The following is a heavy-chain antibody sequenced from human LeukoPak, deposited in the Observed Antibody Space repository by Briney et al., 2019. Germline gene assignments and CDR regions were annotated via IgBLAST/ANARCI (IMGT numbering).Heavy chain of an antibody. CDR3: AKDRAMIREDYCMDV. J-gene: IGHJ6*03. CDR2: ITRDGGGT. Sequence: GGSLRLSCAASGFTFDRYTMYWVRQPPGKGLEWVSLITRDGGGTYYADSVKGRFTISRDNSKNSLYVQMNSLRIEDTALYYCAKDRAMIREDYCMDVWGKGTTVTVSS. CDR1: GFTFDRYT. D-gene: IGHD3-10*01. V-gene: IGHV3-43*01.